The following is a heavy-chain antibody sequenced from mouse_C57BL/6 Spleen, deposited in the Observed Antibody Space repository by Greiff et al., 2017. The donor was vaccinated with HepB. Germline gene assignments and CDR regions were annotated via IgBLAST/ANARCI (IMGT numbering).Heavy chain of an antibody. D-gene: IGHD3-2*02. CDR1: GYTFTSYW. Sequence: QVQLQQPGAELVKPGASVKLSCKASGYTFTSYWMHWVKQRPGQGLEWIGMIHPNSGSTNYNEKFKSKATLTVDKSSSTAYMQLSSLTSEDSAVYYCARRDHSSGYSAWFAYWGQGTLVTVSA. CDR3: ARRDHSSGYSAWFAY. J-gene: IGHJ3*01. CDR2: IHPNSGST. V-gene: IGHV1-64*01.